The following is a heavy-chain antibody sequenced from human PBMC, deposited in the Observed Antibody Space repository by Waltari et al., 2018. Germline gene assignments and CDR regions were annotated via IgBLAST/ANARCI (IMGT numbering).Heavy chain of an antibody. CDR2: IYSGGST. CDR1: GFTFSSYA. J-gene: IGHJ4*02. V-gene: IGHV3-23*03. CDR3: AKWGTGTRIEDIQPSFDY. Sequence: EVQLLESGGGLVQPGGSLRLSCAASGFTFSSYAMSWVRQAPGKGLEWVSVIYSGGSTYYADSVKGRFTISRDNSKNTLYLQMNSLRAEDTAVYYCAKWGTGTRIEDIQPSFDYWGQGTLVTVSS. D-gene: IGHD1-1*01.